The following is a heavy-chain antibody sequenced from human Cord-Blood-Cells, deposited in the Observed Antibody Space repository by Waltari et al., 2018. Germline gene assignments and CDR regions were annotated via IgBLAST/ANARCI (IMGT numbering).Heavy chain of an antibody. V-gene: IGHV1-69*01. Sequence: QVQLVQSGAEVKKSGSSVTVSCKASGGTFSSSAVSWVRQPPGQGLEWMGGIIPIFGTANYAQKYQGRVTISADESTSTAYMELSSLRSEDTAVYYCARDLATTVTTGWFDPWGQGTLVTVSS. CDR1: GGTFSSSA. D-gene: IGHD4-4*01. CDR3: ARDLATTVTTGWFDP. CDR2: IIPIFGTA. J-gene: IGHJ5*02.